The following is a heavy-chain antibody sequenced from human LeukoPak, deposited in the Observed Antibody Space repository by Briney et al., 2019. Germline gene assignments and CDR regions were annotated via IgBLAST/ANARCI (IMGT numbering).Heavy chain of an antibody. CDR2: IYSGGST. V-gene: IGHV3-53*01. CDR1: GFTLSSNY. J-gene: IGHJ4*02. CDR3: ARDQPDYGGTGIDY. Sequence: GRSLRLSCAASGFTLSSNYMSWVRQAPGKGLEWVSVIYSGGSTYYSDSVKGRFTISRDNSKSTLYLQMNSLRAEDTAVYYCARDQPDYGGTGIDYWGQGTLVTVSS. D-gene: IGHD4-23*01.